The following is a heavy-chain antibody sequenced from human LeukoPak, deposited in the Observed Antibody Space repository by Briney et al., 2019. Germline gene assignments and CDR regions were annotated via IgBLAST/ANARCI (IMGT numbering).Heavy chain of an antibody. CDR3: AREGDYYDTSGTLDY. CDR1: GGSISSGNCY. Sequence: SETLSLTCTVSGGSISSGNCYWSWIRKPAGKGLEWIGRIYTSGSTNYNPSLKSRVTISVDTSKNQFSLKLSSVTAADTAVYYCAREGDYYDTSGTLDYWGQGTLVTVSS. J-gene: IGHJ4*02. D-gene: IGHD3-22*01. CDR2: IYTSGST. V-gene: IGHV4-61*02.